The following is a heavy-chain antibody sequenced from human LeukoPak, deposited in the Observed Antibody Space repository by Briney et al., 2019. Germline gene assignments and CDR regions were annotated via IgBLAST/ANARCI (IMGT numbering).Heavy chain of an antibody. V-gene: IGHV1-2*02. Sequence: ASVKVSCKASGYTFTGYYMHWVRQAPGRGLEWMGWINPNSGGTNYAQKFQGRVTMTRDTSISTAYMELSRLRSDDTAVYYCARNEFWSGSGWFDPWGQGTLVTVSS. CDR1: GYTFTGYY. CDR3: ARNEFWSGSGWFDP. J-gene: IGHJ5*02. D-gene: IGHD3-3*01. CDR2: INPNSGGT.